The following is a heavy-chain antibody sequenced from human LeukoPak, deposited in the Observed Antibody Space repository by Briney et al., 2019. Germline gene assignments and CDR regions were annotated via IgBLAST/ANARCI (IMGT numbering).Heavy chain of an antibody. J-gene: IGHJ4*02. CDR3: TTGPYDYGSGTYYH. D-gene: IGHD3-10*01. V-gene: IGHV3-15*01. Sequence: GGSLRLSCAASGFTFSNAWMSWVRQAPGKGLEGVGRIKSNTDGGTTDYAAPVKGRFTISRDDSKNTLYVQMNSLKTEDTAVYYCTTGPYDYGSGTYYHWGQGTLVTVSS. CDR2: IKSNTDGGTT. CDR1: GFTFSNAW.